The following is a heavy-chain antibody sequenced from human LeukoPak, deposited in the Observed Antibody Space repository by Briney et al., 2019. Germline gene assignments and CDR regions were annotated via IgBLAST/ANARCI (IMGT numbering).Heavy chain of an antibody. CDR2: IKQDGTDK. CDR1: GLTLSSNW. D-gene: IGHD3-22*01. CDR3: ARDPYDSSWGLCYFDY. V-gene: IGHV3-7*04. Sequence: GRSRTPSSAPSGLTLSSNWTSWVRQPPGKGLEWVANIKQDGTDKDFVDAVKGRFTISRDSAKTSLYLQMNSLRAEGTAVYCCARDPYDSSWGLCYFDYWGQGNLVTVSS. J-gene: IGHJ4*02.